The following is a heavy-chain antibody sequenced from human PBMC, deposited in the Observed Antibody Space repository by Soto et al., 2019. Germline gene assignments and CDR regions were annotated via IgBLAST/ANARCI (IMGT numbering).Heavy chain of an antibody. CDR2: IYYSGST. CDR3: ARFDDYGDYDRPY. J-gene: IGHJ4*02. D-gene: IGHD4-17*01. V-gene: IGHV4-59*01. CDR1: GGSISSYY. Sequence: SETLSLTCTVSGGSISSYYWSWIRQPPGKGLEWIGYIYYSGSTNYNPSLKSRVTISVDTSKNQFSLKLSSMTAADTAVYYCARFDDYGDYDRPYWGQGTLVTVSS.